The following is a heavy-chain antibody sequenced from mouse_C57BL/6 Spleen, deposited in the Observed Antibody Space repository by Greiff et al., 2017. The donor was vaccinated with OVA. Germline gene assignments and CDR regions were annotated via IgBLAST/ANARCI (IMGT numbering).Heavy chain of an antibody. V-gene: IGHV10-1*01. J-gene: IGHJ4*01. D-gene: IGHD1-1*01. Sequence: EVQGVASGGGLVQPKGSLTLSCAASGFRFNTYALNWVRPAPGTCLEWVARIRSKSNNYATYYADSVKDRFTISRYDSESMLYLQMNNLKTEDTAMYYCVRTTGYAMDYWGQGTSVTVSS. CDR2: IRSKSNNYAT. CDR1: GFRFNTYA. CDR3: VRTTGYAMDY.